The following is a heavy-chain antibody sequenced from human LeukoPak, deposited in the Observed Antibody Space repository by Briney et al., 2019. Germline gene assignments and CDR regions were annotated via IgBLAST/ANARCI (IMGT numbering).Heavy chain of an antibody. J-gene: IGHJ4*02. V-gene: IGHV3-11*04. Sequence: GGSLRLSCAASGFTFSDYYMSWIRQAPGKGLEWVSYISSSGSTIYYADSVKGRFTISRDNAKNSLYLQMNSLRAEDTAVYYCARESYYYDSSGYLRWGQGTLVTVSS. CDR3: ARESYYYDSSGYLR. D-gene: IGHD3-22*01. CDR2: ISSSGSTI. CDR1: GFTFSDYY.